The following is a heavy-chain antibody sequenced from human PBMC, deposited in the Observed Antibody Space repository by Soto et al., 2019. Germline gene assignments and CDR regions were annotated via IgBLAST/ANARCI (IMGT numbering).Heavy chain of an antibody. J-gene: IGHJ4*02. CDR2: IYWNDDE. D-gene: IGHD2-21*01. CDR3: AHNILWRHNGGFNRA. Sequence: GSGRPLVNPTQTLTLACTFSGFSVSSGGMGVGWIRQPPGAALEWLALIYWNDDERYNPSLKTRLTITKDTSKNQVVLTMTNMDPVDTATSYCAHNILWRHNGGFNRAWGPGTLVTV. V-gene: IGHV2-5*01. CDR1: GFSVSSGGMG.